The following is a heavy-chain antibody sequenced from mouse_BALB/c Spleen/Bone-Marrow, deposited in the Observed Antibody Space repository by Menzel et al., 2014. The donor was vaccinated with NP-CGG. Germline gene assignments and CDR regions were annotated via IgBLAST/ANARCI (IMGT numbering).Heavy chain of an antibody. Sequence: EVKVVESGPELVKPGASVKISCKASGYSFTGYFMNWVKQSHGKSLEWIGRINPYNGDTFNNQKFKGKATLTVDKSSSTAHMELLSLTSEDSAVYYCGVPYYYCSSDFDYWGQGTTLTVSS. J-gene: IGHJ2*01. CDR3: GVPYYYCSSDFDY. D-gene: IGHD1-1*01. CDR1: GYSFTGYF. V-gene: IGHV1-37*01. CDR2: INPYNGDT.